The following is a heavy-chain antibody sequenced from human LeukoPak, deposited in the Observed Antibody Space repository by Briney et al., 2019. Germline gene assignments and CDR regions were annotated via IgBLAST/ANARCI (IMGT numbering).Heavy chain of an antibody. CDR2: IYYSGNT. J-gene: IGHJ4*02. CDR3: ARRHYYDSSGFY. D-gene: IGHD3-22*01. V-gene: IGHV4-39*01. Sequence: SETLSLTCTVSDGSISSSSYYWGWIRQPPGKGLEWIGNIYYSGNTYYNPSLKSRVTISVDTSKNQFSLKLSSVTAADTAVYYCARRHYYDSSGFYWGQGTLVTVSS. CDR1: DGSISSSSYY.